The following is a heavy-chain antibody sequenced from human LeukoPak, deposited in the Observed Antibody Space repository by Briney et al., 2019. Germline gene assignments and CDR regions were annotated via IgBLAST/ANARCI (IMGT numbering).Heavy chain of an antibody. J-gene: IGHJ6*03. CDR3: ARDPPLVSGPIYYYYYMDV. CDR2: ISASSYYI. D-gene: IGHD5/OR15-5a*01. CDR1: GFTFSTYN. Sequence: SGGSLRLSCAASGFTFSTYNMNWVRQAPGKGLEWVSSISASSYYIYYTDSVKGRFIISRDNAKNSLYLQMSSLRAEGSAIYYCARDPPLVSGPIYYYYYMDVWGKGTTVTVSS. V-gene: IGHV3-21*01.